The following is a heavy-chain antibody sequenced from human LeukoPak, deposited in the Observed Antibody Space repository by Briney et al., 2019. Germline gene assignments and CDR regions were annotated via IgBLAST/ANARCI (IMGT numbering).Heavy chain of an antibody. CDR3: AKNRKQWLPTRYFDS. D-gene: IGHD6-19*01. Sequence: PGGSLRLSCEGPGFPFSSYAMTWVRQVPGKGLEWVSGISSSGDNTNYADSVKGRFTISRDNSMNTLYLQMNSLRAEDTALYYCAKNRKQWLPTRYFDSWGQGTLVAVPS. V-gene: IGHV3-23*01. CDR2: ISSSGDNT. J-gene: IGHJ4*02. CDR1: GFPFSSYA.